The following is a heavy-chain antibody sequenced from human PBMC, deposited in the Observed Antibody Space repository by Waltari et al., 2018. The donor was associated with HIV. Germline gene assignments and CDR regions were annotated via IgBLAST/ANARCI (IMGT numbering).Heavy chain of an antibody. CDR3: AVVVVAATHYYYDYGMGV. CDR2: SIPSLCIA. Sequence: QVPLEQSEAEVEKPGSSVSTSCKPSGGTFSRYPISWDRPAPGQGLEWMGRSIPSLCIANYAQKFQGRVTITADKSTSTAYMELSSLRSEETAVYYCAVVVVAATHYYYDYGMGVWGQGPTVIVS. CDR1: GGTFSRYP. V-gene: IGHV1-69*02. D-gene: IGHD2-15*01. J-gene: IGHJ6*02.